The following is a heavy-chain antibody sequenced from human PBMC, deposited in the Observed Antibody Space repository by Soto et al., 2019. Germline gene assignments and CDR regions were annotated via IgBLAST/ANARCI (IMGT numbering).Heavy chain of an antibody. CDR1: GFDFSYYW. V-gene: IGHV3-74*01. J-gene: IGHJ1*01. D-gene: IGHD1-1*01. CDR2: IDPDGTTT. Sequence: GGSLRLSCVTSGFDFSYYWIHWIRQAPGKGLVWVSRIDPDGTTTNYADSVKGRFTVSRDNAKDTAYLQMDSLTADDTAPYYCTRGLRPSSAGTGAYWGPGTLVTVSS. CDR3: TRGLRPSSAGTGAY.